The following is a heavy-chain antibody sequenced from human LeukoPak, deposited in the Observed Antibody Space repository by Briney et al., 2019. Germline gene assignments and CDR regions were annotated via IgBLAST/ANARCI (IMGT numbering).Heavy chain of an antibody. CDR1: GFTFSSYS. D-gene: IGHD6-13*01. J-gene: IGHJ4*02. V-gene: IGHV3-21*01. CDR3: ARDPTRYSSSWRIYYFDY. CDR2: ISSSSSYI. Sequence: GGSLRLSCAASGFTFSSYSMNWVRQAPGKGLEWVSSISSSSSYIYYADSVKGRFTISRDNSKNTLYLQMNSLRAEDTAVYYCARDPTRYSSSWRIYYFDYWGRGTLVTVSS.